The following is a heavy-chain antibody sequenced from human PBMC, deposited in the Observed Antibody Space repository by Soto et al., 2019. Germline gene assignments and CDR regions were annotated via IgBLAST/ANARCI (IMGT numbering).Heavy chain of an antibody. Sequence: QVQLVQSGAEGKKPGASVTVSCMASGYIFSSYAIHWVRQAPGQRLEWMGWINGGNGATKYSQRFQARVTFSRDTSASTAYMELSSLTSEDTAVYYCARDDYDDAFALWGQGTMVTVSS. V-gene: IGHV1-3*01. D-gene: IGHD4-17*01. CDR1: GYIFSSYA. CDR2: INGGNGAT. J-gene: IGHJ3*01. CDR3: ARDDYDDAFAL.